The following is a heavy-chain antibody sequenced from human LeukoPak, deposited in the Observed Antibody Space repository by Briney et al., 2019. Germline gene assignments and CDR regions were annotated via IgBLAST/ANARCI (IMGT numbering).Heavy chain of an antibody. CDR2: INNSGGST. V-gene: IGHV3-23*01. CDR1: GFTFSTYA. Sequence: PGRSLRLSCAASGFTFSTYAMTWVRQAPGKGLEWVSNINNSGGSTYYADAVKGRFTISRDKSKNTMYLQMNSLRVEDTAVYYCARFFYGFDPWGQGTLVTVSS. J-gene: IGHJ5*02. D-gene: IGHD3-16*01. CDR3: ARFFYGFDP.